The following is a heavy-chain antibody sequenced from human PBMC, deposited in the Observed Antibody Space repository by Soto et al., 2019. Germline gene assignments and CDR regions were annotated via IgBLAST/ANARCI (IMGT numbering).Heavy chain of an antibody. CDR3: SPGSYSSGWYFDY. CDR1: GFSFSSYG. CDR2: ISYDGSYK. Sequence: GGSLRLSCAASGFSFSSYGMHWVRQAPGKGLEWVAVISYDGSYKYYADSVKGRFTISRDNSKNTLYLQMNSLRAEDTAVYYCSPGSYSSGWYFDYWGQGTLVTVSS. D-gene: IGHD6-19*01. V-gene: IGHV3-30*03. J-gene: IGHJ4*02.